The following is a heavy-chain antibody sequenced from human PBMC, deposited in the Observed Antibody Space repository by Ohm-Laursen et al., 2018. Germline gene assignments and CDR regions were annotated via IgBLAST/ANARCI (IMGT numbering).Heavy chain of an antibody. CDR1: GGSFRDYY. CDR2: INHSGST. Sequence: GTLSLTCAVYGGSFRDYYWSWIRQPPGKGLEWIGEINHSGSTNYNPSLKSRVTISVDTSKNQFSLKLSSVTAADTAVYYCARGLITMVRGVIIKGYGMDVWGQGTTVTVSS. V-gene: IGHV4-34*01. J-gene: IGHJ6*02. D-gene: IGHD3-10*01. CDR3: ARGLITMVRGVIIKGYGMDV.